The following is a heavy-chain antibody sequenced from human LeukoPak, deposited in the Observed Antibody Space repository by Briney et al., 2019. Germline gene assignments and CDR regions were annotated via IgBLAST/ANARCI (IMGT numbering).Heavy chain of an antibody. CDR2: ISGSGGRT. Sequence: SGGSLRLSCAASGFTFSNYAMSWVRQAPGKGLEWVSSISGSGGRTYYADSVKGRFTISRDNAKNSLYLQMNSLRAEDTAVYYCARAHNWKYGSFDFWGQGTLVTVSS. V-gene: IGHV3-23*01. J-gene: IGHJ4*02. CDR3: ARAHNWKYGSFDF. D-gene: IGHD1-7*01. CDR1: GFTFSNYA.